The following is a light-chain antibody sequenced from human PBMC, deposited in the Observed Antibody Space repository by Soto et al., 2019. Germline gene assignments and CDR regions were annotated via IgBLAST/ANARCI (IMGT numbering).Light chain of an antibody. J-gene: IGKJ1*01. Sequence: EMVLTQSPGTLSLSPGERATLSCRASQSVSSSYLAWYQHKPGQPPRLLIYGASSRATGIPDRFSGTGSGTDFTLTISRLEPEDFAVYYCQQYGSSPTWTFGQGTKVEIK. CDR1: QSVSSSY. CDR3: QQYGSSPTWT. CDR2: GAS. V-gene: IGKV3-20*01.